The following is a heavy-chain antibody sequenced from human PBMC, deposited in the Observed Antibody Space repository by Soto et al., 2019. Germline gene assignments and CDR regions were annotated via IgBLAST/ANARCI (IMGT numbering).Heavy chain of an antibody. CDR1: GYPFTPYG. D-gene: IGHD1-1*01. CDR2: ISPFNGNT. V-gene: IGHV1-18*01. J-gene: IGHJ4*02. Sequence: ASVKVSCKSSGYPFTPYGITLIRQAPGQGLEWMGWISPFNGNTNYGQTLQGRVTLTTDTSTSTVFMELRSLTSDDTAVYYCATVIGGTYFYYWGQGTLVTVSS. CDR3: ATVIGGTYFYY.